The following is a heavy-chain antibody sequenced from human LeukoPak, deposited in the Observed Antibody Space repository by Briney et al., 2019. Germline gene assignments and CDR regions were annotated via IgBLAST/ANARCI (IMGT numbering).Heavy chain of an antibody. V-gene: IGHV4-34*01. Sequence: SETLSLTCAVYGGSLSGYYWSWIRQPPGKGLEWIGEINHSGSTNYNPSLKSRVTISVDTSKNQFSLKLSSVTAADTAVYYCARDSVVRGATFDYWGQRTLVTVSS. CDR2: INHSGST. J-gene: IGHJ4*02. CDR3: ARDSVVRGATFDY. CDR1: GGSLSGYY. D-gene: IGHD3-10*01.